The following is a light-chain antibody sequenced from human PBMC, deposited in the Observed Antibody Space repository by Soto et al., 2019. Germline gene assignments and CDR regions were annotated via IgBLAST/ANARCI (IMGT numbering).Light chain of an antibody. CDR3: QQYHRWPPIT. CDR2: GAS. J-gene: IGKJ5*01. CDR1: QSVDGY. V-gene: IGKV3-15*01. Sequence: EIVTTQSPATLSVSPGESATLSCRASQSVDGYLAWYQQKPGQAPRLLIYGASTRATGVTARFRGGGSGTEFTLTISSLQSEDSAVYYCQQYHRWPPITFGQGTRLEIK.